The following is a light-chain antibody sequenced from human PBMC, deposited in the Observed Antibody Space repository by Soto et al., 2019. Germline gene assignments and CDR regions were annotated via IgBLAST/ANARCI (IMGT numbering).Light chain of an antibody. V-gene: IGKV1-5*01. J-gene: IGKJ1*01. CDR1: QNINKG. CDR2: DAS. CDR3: QKYISYWT. Sequence: DIQMTQSPPTLSASVGDRVSMTCRASQNINKGLAWYQQKPGKAPKFLISDASNLESGVPSRFSGSGSGTEFPLTINGLQPDDIATYYCQKYISYWTFGQGTKVEIK.